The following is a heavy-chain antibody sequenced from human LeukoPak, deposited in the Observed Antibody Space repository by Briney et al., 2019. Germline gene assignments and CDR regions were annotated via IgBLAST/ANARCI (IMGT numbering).Heavy chain of an antibody. D-gene: IGHD3-10*01. V-gene: IGHV3-23*01. J-gene: IGHJ6*03. CDR1: GFTFSSYG. CDR2: IIGSGGST. CDR3: AKPKQSYGSGHYYYYYMDV. Sequence: GGSLRLSCAASGFTFSSYGMSWVRQAPGKGLEWVSAIIGSGGSTYYADSVKGRFTISRDNSKNTLYLQMNRLRAEDTAVYYCAKPKQSYGSGHYYYYYMDVWGKGTTVTISS.